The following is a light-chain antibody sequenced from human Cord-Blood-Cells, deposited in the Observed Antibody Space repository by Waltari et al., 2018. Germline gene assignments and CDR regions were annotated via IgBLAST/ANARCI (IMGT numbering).Light chain of an antibody. Sequence: QLVLTQSPSASASLGASVNLTFTLSSGHSSSALPWPQQQPEKGPRYLMKLNSDGSHSKGDGIPDRFSGSSSGAERYLTISSLQSEDEADYYCQTWGTGIRVFGGGTKLTVL. CDR3: QTWGTGIRV. CDR1: SGHSSSA. V-gene: IGLV4-69*01. J-gene: IGLJ3*02. CDR2: LNSDGSH.